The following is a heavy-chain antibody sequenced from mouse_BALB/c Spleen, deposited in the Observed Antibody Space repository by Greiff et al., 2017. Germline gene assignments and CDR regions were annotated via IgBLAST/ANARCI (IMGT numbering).Heavy chain of an antibody. V-gene: IGHV5-6*01. Sequence: EVMLVESGGDLVKPGGSLKLSCAASGFTFSSYGMSWVRQTPDKRLEWVATISSGGSYTYYPDSVKGRFTISRDNAKNTLYLQMSSLKSEDTAMYYCACHYYGSSLYAMDYWGQGTSVTVSS. CDR1: GFTFSSYG. CDR2: ISSGGSYT. CDR3: ACHYYGSSLYAMDY. J-gene: IGHJ4*01. D-gene: IGHD1-1*01.